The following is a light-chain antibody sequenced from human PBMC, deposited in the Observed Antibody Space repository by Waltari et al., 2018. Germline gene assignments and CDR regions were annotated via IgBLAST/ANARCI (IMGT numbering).Light chain of an antibody. Sequence: QCALTQPASVSGSPGQSITISCTGTSSDVGAYDYVSWYQQHPGKAPKVVIYDVTKRPSGVSNRFSGSKSGSTASLTISGLQAEDEADYYCSSRTSSITWVFGGGTKLTVL. V-gene: IGLV2-14*03. CDR2: DVT. J-gene: IGLJ3*02. CDR1: SSDVGAYDY. CDR3: SSRTSSITWV.